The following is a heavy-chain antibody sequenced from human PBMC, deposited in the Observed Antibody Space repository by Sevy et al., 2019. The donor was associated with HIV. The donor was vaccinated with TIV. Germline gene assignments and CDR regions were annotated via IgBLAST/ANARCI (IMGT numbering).Heavy chain of an antibody. Sequence: SQTLSLTCAVSGYSISSGYYWGWIRQPPGKGLEWIGSIYHSGSTYYNPSLKSRVTISVDTSKNQFSLKLSSVTAADTAVYYCARHGGEGVVPAAKYYYYYMDVWGKGTTVTVSS. CDR3: ARHGGEGVVPAAKYYYYYMDV. CDR2: IYHSGST. V-gene: IGHV4-38-2*01. J-gene: IGHJ6*03. D-gene: IGHD2-2*01. CDR1: GYSISSGYY.